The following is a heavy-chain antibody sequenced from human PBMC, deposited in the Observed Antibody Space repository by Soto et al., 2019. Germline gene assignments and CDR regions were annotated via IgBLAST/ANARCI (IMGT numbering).Heavy chain of an antibody. J-gene: IGHJ4*02. CDR1: GGTFSSFINYP. Sequence: GASVKVSCKSSGGTFSSFINYPINWVRQAPGQGHEWMGGIVPNVGTVNYAQKFRGKVTITADKSTGTAYMELSSLRSEDTALYYCARRDTSGFLRYFDNWGQGTQVTVPS. D-gene: IGHD3-3*01. CDR2: IVPNVGTV. V-gene: IGHV1-69*06. CDR3: ARRDTSGFLRYFDN.